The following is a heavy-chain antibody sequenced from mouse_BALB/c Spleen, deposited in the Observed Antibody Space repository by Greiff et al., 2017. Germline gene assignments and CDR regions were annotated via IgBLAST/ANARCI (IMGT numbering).Heavy chain of an antibody. V-gene: IGHV2-9*02. CDR2: IWAGGST. J-gene: IGHJ4*01. D-gene: IGHD1-2*01. Sequence: QVQLKESGPGLVAPSQSLSITCTVSGFSLTSYGVHWVRQPPGKGLEWLGVIWAGGSTNYNSALMSRLSISKDNSKSQVFLKMNSLQTDDTAMYYCARGELLRLRDYAMDYWGQGTSVTVSS. CDR3: ARGELLRLRDYAMDY. CDR1: GFSLTSYG.